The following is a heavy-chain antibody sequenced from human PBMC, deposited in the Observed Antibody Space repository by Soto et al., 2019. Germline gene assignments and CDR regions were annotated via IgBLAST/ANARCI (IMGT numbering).Heavy chain of an antibody. CDR1: GYTFTSYG. CDR2: INPYNGNT. D-gene: IGHD3-16*01. J-gene: IGHJ4*02. Sequence: QVQLVQSGAEVKKPGASVKVSCKASGYTFTSYGISWVRQAPGQGLEWMGWINPYNGNTNYAQKLQGRVTMTTDTATNTANMERRSQRSDYTAVYYCARDWFGIDYWGQGTLVTVSS. CDR3: ARDWFGIDY. V-gene: IGHV1-18*01.